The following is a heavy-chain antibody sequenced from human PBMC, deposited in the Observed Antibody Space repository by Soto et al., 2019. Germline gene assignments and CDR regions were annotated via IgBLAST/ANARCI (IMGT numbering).Heavy chain of an antibody. CDR3: ARNGDCTSGICYVGWFDP. CDR2: VSYYGNT. Sequence: QVQLQESGPGLVEPSGILSLTCGVSGGSMRNDDWWSWVRQTPGKGLEWIGEVSYYGNTNYNPSLKSRVTMSIDTSMNQVFFKVRSLTAADTAMYYCARNGDCTSGICYVGWFDPWGQGTLVSVSS. CDR1: GGSMRNDDW. J-gene: IGHJ5*02. D-gene: IGHD2-2*01. V-gene: IGHV4-4*02.